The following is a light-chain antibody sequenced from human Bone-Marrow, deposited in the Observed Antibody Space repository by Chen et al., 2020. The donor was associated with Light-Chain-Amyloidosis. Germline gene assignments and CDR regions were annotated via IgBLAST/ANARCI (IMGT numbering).Light chain of an antibody. CDR3: QVWDTSSDHPV. Sequence: SYVLTQPPSVSVPPGQTATITCGGTNIGSRTVHWYQQQPGQAPVVVVYDDSDRPSGIPERFSGSNSGNTATLTISRVDGGDEADYYCQVWDTSSDHPVFGGGTKVTVL. CDR2: DDS. J-gene: IGLJ2*01. CDR1: NIGSRT. V-gene: IGLV3-21*02.